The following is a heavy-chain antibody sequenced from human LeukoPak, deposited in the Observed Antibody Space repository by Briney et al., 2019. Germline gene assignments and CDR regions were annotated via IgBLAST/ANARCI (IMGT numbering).Heavy chain of an antibody. J-gene: IGHJ5*02. CDR1: GGSINKYC. D-gene: IGHD1/OR15-1a*01. Sequence: RTSQTLSLTCPVSGGSINKYCTSWIRQPPGTGLGWIVYLYRGVTTNYNPSLKTRVTLSVDTSKNQISLKLNSVTAADTAVDYCATHWLEATKTYSYWFDPWGQGTLVTVSS. V-gene: IGHV4-4*09. CDR2: LYRGVTT. CDR3: ATHWLEATKTYSYWFDP.